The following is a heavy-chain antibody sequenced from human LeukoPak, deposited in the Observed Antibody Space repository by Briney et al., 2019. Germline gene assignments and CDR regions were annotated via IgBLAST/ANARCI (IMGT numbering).Heavy chain of an antibody. V-gene: IGHV6-1*01. CDR2: TYYRSKWYN. Sequence: SQTLSLTCAISGDSVSSNSAAWNWIRQSPSRGLEWLGRTYYRSKWYNDYAVSVKSRITINPDTSKNQFSLQLNSVTAADTAVYYCARHRHAPKQWLARLTYNWFDPWGQGTLVTVSS. J-gene: IGHJ5*02. D-gene: IGHD6-19*01. CDR3: ARHRHAPKQWLARLTYNWFDP. CDR1: GDSVSSNSAA.